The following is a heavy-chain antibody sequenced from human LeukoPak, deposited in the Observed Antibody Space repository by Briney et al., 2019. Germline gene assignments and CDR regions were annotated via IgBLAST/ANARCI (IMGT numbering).Heavy chain of an antibody. CDR3: ARVSDSSSWYYFDY. CDR1: GGSISSGGYY. J-gene: IGHJ4*02. D-gene: IGHD6-13*01. V-gene: IGHV4-31*03. Sequence: PSETLSLTCTVSGGSISSGGYYWSWIRQHPGKGLELIGYIYYIGSPYYNPSLKSRVTISVDTSKNQFSLKLTSVTAADTAVYYCARVSDSSSWYYFDYWGQGTLVTVSS. CDR2: IYYIGSP.